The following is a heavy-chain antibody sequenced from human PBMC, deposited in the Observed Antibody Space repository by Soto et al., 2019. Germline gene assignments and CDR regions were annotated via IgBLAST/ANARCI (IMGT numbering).Heavy chain of an antibody. Sequence: QVQLQESGPGLVKPSQTLSLTCTVSGGSISSGGYYWSWIRQHPGKGLEWIGYIYYSGSTYYNPPRKSRVTISVDTSKNQFSLKLSSVTAADTAVYYCARSDKYLYYYGMDVWGQGTTVTVSS. J-gene: IGHJ6*02. CDR3: ARSDKYLYYYGMDV. D-gene: IGHD3-9*01. CDR1: GGSISSGGYY. CDR2: IYYSGST. V-gene: IGHV4-31*03.